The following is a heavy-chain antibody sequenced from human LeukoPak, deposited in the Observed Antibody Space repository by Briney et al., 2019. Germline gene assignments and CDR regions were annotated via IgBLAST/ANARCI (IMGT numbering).Heavy chain of an antibody. Sequence: GASVKVSCKASGGTFSSYTISWVRQAPGQGLEWMGRIIPILGIANYAQKFQGRVTITADKSTSTAYMELSSLRSEDTAVYYCERARRTYQLLLSWFDPWGQGTLVTVSS. CDR2: IIPILGIA. CDR1: GGTFSSYT. CDR3: ERARRTYQLLLSWFDP. V-gene: IGHV1-69*02. J-gene: IGHJ5*02. D-gene: IGHD2-2*01.